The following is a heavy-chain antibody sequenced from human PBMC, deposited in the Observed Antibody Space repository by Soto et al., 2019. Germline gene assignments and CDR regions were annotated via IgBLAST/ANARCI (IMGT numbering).Heavy chain of an antibody. CDR3: ARDRRRMGTTLDFDY. J-gene: IGHJ4*02. CDR1: GYTFTGYY. V-gene: IGHV1-2*02. Sequence: ASVKVSCKASGYTFTGYYMHWVRQAPGQGLEWMGWINPNSGGTNYAQKFQGRVTVTRDTSISTAYMELSRLRSDDTAVYYCARDRRRMGTTLDFDYWGQGTLVTVSS. CDR2: INPNSGGT. D-gene: IGHD1-7*01.